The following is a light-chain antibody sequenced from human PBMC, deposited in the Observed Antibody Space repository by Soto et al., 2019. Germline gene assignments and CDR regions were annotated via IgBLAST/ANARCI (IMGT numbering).Light chain of an antibody. CDR3: QQSYSTPPYT. CDR1: QSISSY. CDR2: AAS. V-gene: IGKV1-39*01. J-gene: IGKJ2*01. Sequence: DIQMTQSPSSLSASVGDRVTITCRASQSISSYLNWYQQKQGKAPKLLIYAASSLQSGVPSRFSGSGSRTDFTLTISSLQPEDFATYYCQQSYSTPPYTFGQGTKLEIK.